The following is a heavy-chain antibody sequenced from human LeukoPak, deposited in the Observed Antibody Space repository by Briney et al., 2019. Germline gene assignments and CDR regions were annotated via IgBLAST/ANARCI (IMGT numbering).Heavy chain of an antibody. Sequence: SLRPSCAASGFNFDDYSMHLVRQAPGKGLEWVSGISWNSGSIAYADSVKGRLAISRDNAKSSLFLQMDSLRAEDMALYYCAKSPTYGSGAYYFDYWGQGTLVTVSS. D-gene: IGHD3-10*01. V-gene: IGHV3-9*03. CDR2: ISWNSGSI. J-gene: IGHJ4*02. CDR3: AKSPTYGSGAYYFDY. CDR1: GFNFDDYS.